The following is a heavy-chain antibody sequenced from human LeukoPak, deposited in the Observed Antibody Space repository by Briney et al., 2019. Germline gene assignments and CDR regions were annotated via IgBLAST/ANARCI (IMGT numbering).Heavy chain of an antibody. CDR3: GRALYADYVWGSFDY. CDR2: IWCDGSNK. D-gene: IGHD3-16*01. Sequence: GRSLRLSCAASGFTFSSYGMHWVRQAPGKGLEWVAVIWCDGSNKYYADSVKGRFTISRDNAKNTLYLQMNSLRVEDTAVYYCGRALYADYVWGSFDYLGQGTPVTVSS. V-gene: IGHV3-33*08. CDR1: GFTFSSYG. J-gene: IGHJ4*02.